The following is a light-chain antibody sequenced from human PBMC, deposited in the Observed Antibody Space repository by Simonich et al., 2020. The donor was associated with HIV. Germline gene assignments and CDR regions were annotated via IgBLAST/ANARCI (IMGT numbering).Light chain of an antibody. CDR3: QQCHTHPHT. CDR2: WAS. J-gene: IGKJ2*01. CDR1: QSVLYSSNNKNY. V-gene: IGKV4-1*01. Sequence: DIVMTQSPDSLAVSLGERATINCKSSQSVLYSSNNKNYLAWYQQKPGQPPKLLMYWASTRESGVPDRFRGSGSGTDFTLTISSLQAEDVAVYFCQQCHTHPHTFGQGTKLEIK.